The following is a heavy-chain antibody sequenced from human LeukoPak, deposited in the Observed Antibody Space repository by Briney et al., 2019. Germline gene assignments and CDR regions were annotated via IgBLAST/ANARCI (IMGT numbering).Heavy chain of an antibody. CDR1: GGSISSGGYS. J-gene: IGHJ4*02. CDR3: ARAGYSTRFDY. Sequence: PSETLSLTCAVSGGSISSGGYSWRWIRQPPEKGLEWIGYIYHSGSTYYNPSLKSRVTISVDRSKNQFSLKLSSVTAADTAVYYCARAGYSTRFDYWGQGTLVTVSS. D-gene: IGHD6-13*01. V-gene: IGHV4-30-2*01. CDR2: IYHSGST.